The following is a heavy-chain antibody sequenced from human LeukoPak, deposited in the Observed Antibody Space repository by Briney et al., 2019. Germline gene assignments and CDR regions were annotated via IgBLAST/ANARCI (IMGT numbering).Heavy chain of an antibody. CDR2: INTNTGNP. Sequence: ASVKVSCKASGYTFTSYAMNWVRQAPGQGLEWMGWINTNTGNPTYAQGFTGRFIFSVDTSVSTAYLQISSLKSEDTAVYYCGRDLSKWLGYCSGGSCYSGKVGDWFDPWGQGTLVTVSS. J-gene: IGHJ5*02. CDR3: GRDLSKWLGYCSGGSCYSGKVGDWFDP. D-gene: IGHD2-15*01. CDR1: GYTFTSYA. V-gene: IGHV7-4-1*02.